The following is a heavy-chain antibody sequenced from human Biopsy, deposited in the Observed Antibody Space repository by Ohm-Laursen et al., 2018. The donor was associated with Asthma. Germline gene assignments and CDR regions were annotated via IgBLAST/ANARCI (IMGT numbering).Heavy chain of an antibody. CDR1: GYNFISFA. J-gene: IGHJ3*01. D-gene: IGHD3-9*01. CDR2: VNTGNGDT. Sequence: APVKVSCKASGYNFISFAIHWVRQAPGQRLEWMGWVNTGNGDTKYSQKFQGRVTITRDTSASTAYMELRSLRSEDTTTYYCARTYYDFLTGQVKDVFGVWGQGTMVTVSS. V-gene: IGHV1-3*04. CDR3: ARTYYDFLTGQVKDVFGV.